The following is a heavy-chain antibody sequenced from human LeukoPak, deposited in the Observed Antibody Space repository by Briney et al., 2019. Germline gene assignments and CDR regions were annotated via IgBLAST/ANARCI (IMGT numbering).Heavy chain of an antibody. V-gene: IGHV3-53*01. Sequence: GGSLRLSCAASGFTVSSNYMSWVRQAPGKGLEWVSAISGSGGSTYYADSVKGRFTISRDNSKNTLYLQMNSLRAEDTAVYYCASSFFGGSGSYYFDYWGQGTLVTVSS. D-gene: IGHD3-10*01. J-gene: IGHJ4*02. CDR1: GFTVSSNY. CDR3: ASSFFGGSGSYYFDY. CDR2: ISGSGGST.